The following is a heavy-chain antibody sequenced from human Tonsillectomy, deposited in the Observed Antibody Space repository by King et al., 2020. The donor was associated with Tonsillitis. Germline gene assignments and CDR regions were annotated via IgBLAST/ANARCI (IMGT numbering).Heavy chain of an antibody. Sequence: VQLQESGPGLVKPSETLSLTCTVSGGSISSYYWSWIRQPPGKGLEWIGYIYYSGSTNYNPSLKSRVTISVDTSKNQFSLKLSSVTAADTAVYYCARDQPPPIAVAGTGWFDPWGQGTLVTVSS. D-gene: IGHD6-19*01. CDR3: ARDQPPPIAVAGTGWFDP. CDR2: IYYSGST. V-gene: IGHV4-59*01. CDR1: GGSISSYY. J-gene: IGHJ5*02.